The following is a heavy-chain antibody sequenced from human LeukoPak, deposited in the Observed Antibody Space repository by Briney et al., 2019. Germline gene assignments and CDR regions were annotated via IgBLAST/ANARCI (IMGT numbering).Heavy chain of an antibody. Sequence: GGSLRLSCAASGFTVNNEYMYWVRQAQGTGLVWVSSVKSDGTATNYADSVKGRFTISRDNAKNTLYLQMNSLRVEDTAVYYCVRKFATGDWGQGTLVTVSS. V-gene: IGHV3-74*01. CDR3: VRKFATGD. D-gene: IGHD1-14*01. CDR2: VKSDGTAT. J-gene: IGHJ4*02. CDR1: GFTVNNEY.